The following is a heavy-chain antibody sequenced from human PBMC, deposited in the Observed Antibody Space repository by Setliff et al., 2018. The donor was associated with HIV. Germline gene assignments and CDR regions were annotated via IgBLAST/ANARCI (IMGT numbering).Heavy chain of an antibody. CDR1: GFTFSDYY. J-gene: IGHJ4*02. D-gene: IGHD6-6*01. CDR2: ISSSGSTI. V-gene: IGHV3-11*04. Sequence: SLRLSCAASGFTFSDYYMSWIRQAPGKGLEWVSYISSSGSTIYYADSVKGRFTISRDNAKNSLYLQMNSLRVEDTAVYYCARDLHILYSNSGGGFDYWGQGTLVTVSS. CDR3: ARDLHILYSNSGGGFDY.